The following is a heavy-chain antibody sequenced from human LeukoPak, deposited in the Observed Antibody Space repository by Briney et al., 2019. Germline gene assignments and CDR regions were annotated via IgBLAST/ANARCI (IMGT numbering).Heavy chain of an antibody. CDR1: GYSFTSYW. CDR3: VRREDNGDFDY. Sequence: GESLKISCKGSGYSFTSYWIGWVRQMPEKGLEWMGIIYPSDSDTRYSPSFQGQVTISADKSISTAYLQWSSLKASDTAMYHCVRREDNGDFDYWGQGTLVTVSS. V-gene: IGHV5-51*01. CDR2: IYPSDSDT. J-gene: IGHJ4*02. D-gene: IGHD1-1*01.